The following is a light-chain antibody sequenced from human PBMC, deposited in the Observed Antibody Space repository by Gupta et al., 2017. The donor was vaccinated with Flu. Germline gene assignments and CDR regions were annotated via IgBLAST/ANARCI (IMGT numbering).Light chain of an antibody. CDR3: QSYDSSLSGYV. CDR2: GNN. Sequence: SVLPPPPSVSAAHGHKVVLSRTWSSSNIGAGFDVYWYQQLPGIVPKLLIYGNNNRPSGVPDRFSGSKSGTSASLAITGLQAEDEADYYCQSYDSSLSGYVFGTGTKVTVL. V-gene: IGLV1-40*01. CDR1: SSNIGAGFD. J-gene: IGLJ1*01.